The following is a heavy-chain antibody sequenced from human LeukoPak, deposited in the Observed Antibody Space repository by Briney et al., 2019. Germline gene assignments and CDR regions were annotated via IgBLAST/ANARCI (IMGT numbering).Heavy chain of an antibody. CDR1: GFTFSSYS. CDR2: ISSSSSYI. J-gene: IGHJ5*02. D-gene: IGHD1-26*01. CDR3: AREAYSGSLRGWFDP. Sequence: PGGSLRLSCAASGFTFSSYSMNWVRQAPGKGLKWVSSISSSSSYIYYADSVKGRFTISRDNAKNSLYLQMNSLRAEDTAVYYCAREAYSGSLRGWFDPWGQGTLVTVSS. V-gene: IGHV3-21*01.